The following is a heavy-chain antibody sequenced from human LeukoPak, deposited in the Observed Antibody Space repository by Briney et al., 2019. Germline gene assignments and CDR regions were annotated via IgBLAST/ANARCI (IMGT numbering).Heavy chain of an antibody. CDR2: IGISSGNT. D-gene: IGHD5-12*01. Sequence: LSLTCSVSGASVTGTYWSWVRQTPGKGLEWISYIGISSGNTKYADSVKGRFTISRDKARNSLYLQMNSLRVEDTAVYYCARDHRYAFDNWGHGTLVTVSS. CDR3: ARDHRYAFDN. V-gene: IGHV3-11*06. CDR1: GASVTGTY. J-gene: IGHJ4*01.